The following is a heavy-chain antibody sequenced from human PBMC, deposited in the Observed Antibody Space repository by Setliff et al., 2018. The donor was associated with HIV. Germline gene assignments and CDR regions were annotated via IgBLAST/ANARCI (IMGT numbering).Heavy chain of an antibody. V-gene: IGHV4-61*08. CDR3: ARGVSSVSCRSTSCYYYYGMDV. D-gene: IGHD2-2*01. CDR2: INHSGST. J-gene: IGHJ6*02. Sequence: SETLSLTCTVSGGSISSGGYYWSWIRQPPGKGLEWIGEINHSGSTNYNPSLKSRVTISVDTSKNQFSLKLSSVTAADTAVYYCARGVSSVSCRSTSCYYYYGMDVWGQGTTVTVSS. CDR1: GGSISSGGYY.